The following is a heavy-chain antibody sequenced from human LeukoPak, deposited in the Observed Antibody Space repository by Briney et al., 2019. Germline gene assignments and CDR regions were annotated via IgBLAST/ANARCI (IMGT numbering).Heavy chain of an antibody. D-gene: IGHD2-2*02. V-gene: IGHV3-23*01. CDR2: ISGSGGST. CDR3: AKAGYCSSTSCYKVGWFDP. CDR1: GFTFSSYA. J-gene: IGHJ5*02. Sequence: PGGSLRLSCAASGFTFSSYAMSWVRQAPGKGLEWVSAISGSGGSTYYADSVKGRFTISRDNSKNTLYLQMNSLRAEDTAVYYCAKAGYCSSTSCYKVGWFDPWGQGTLVTVSS.